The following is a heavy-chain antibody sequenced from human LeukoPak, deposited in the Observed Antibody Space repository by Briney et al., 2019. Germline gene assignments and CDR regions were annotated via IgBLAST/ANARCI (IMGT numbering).Heavy chain of an antibody. V-gene: IGHV4-38-2*01. Sequence: SKTLSLTCAVSGYSISSGYYWGWIRQPPGKGLEWIGSIYHSGSTYYNPSLKSRVTISVDTSKNQFSLKLSSVTAADTAVYYCASYYDYVWGSLPVDYWGQGTLVTVSS. CDR1: GYSISSGYY. D-gene: IGHD3-16*01. CDR3: ASYYDYVWGSLPVDY. CDR2: IYHSGST. J-gene: IGHJ4*02.